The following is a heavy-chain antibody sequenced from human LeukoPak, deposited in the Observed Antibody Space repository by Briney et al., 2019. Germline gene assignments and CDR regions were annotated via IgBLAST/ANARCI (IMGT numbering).Heavy chain of an antibody. CDR2: ISSSSSYI. CDR1: GFTFSSYS. CDR3: ARGGYDFWSGYYPFDY. J-gene: IGHJ4*02. D-gene: IGHD3-3*01. Sequence: GGSLRLSCAASGFTFSSYSMNWVRQAPGKGLEWVSSISSSSSYIYYADSVKGRFTISRDNAKSSLYLQMNSLRAEDTAVYYCARGGYDFWSGYYPFDYWGQGTLVTVSS. V-gene: IGHV3-21*01.